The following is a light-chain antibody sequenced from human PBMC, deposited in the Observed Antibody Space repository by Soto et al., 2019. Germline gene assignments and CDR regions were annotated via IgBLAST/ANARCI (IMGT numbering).Light chain of an antibody. J-gene: IGLJ1*01. CDR3: RSYAASGV. CDR1: SSDVGSYNL. V-gene: IGLV2-23*01. Sequence: QSVLTQPASVSGSPGQSITISCTGTSSDVGSYNLVSWYQQHPGKAPKLMIYEGSKRPSGVSNRFSGSKSGNTASLTISGLQAEDEADYYCRSYAASGVFGTGTKVTVL. CDR2: EGS.